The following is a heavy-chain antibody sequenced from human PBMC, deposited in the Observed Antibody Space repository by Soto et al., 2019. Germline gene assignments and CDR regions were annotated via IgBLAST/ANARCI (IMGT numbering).Heavy chain of an antibody. J-gene: IGHJ5*02. V-gene: IGHV4-59*08. CDR2: IYYSGST. Sequence: PSETLSLTCTVSGGSISSYYWSWIRQPPGKGLEWIGYIYYSGSTNYNPSLKSRVTISVDTSKNQFSLKLSSVTAADTAVYYCARRASSTSGKYNWFDPWGQGTLVTVS. CDR1: GGSISSYY. D-gene: IGHD2-2*01. CDR3: ARRASSTSGKYNWFDP.